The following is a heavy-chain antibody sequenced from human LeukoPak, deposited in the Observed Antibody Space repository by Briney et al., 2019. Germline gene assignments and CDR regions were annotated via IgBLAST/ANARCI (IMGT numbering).Heavy chain of an antibody. D-gene: IGHD3-22*01. V-gene: IGHV3-7*01. Sequence: PGGSLRLSCAASGFTFSSYWMSWVRQAPGKGLEWVANIKQDGSEKYYVDSVKGRFTISRDNSKNTLYLQMNSLRAEDTAVYYCARGTNYYDSSGTYFDYWGQGTLVTASS. CDR1: GFTFSSYW. J-gene: IGHJ4*02. CDR2: IKQDGSEK. CDR3: ARGTNYYDSSGTYFDY.